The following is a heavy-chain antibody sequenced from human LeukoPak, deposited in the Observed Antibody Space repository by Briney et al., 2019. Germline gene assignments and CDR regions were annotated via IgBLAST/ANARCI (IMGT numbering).Heavy chain of an antibody. D-gene: IGHD6-6*01. V-gene: IGHV1-2*02. Sequence: ASVKVSCKASGYTFTGYYMHWVRQAPGQGFEWMGWINPNTGGTNYAQNFQGRVTMTRDTSISTAYMELSGLRSDDTAVYYCASYPRYSSSPPFEYWGQGTLVTVSS. CDR2: INPNTGGT. J-gene: IGHJ4*02. CDR3: ASYPRYSSSPPFEY. CDR1: GYTFTGYY.